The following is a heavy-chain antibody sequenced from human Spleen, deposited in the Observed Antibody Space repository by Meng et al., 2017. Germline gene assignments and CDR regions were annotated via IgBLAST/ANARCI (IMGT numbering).Heavy chain of an antibody. CDR1: EFTFSSYA. CDR2: ISGSGVYT. Sequence: GESLKISCAASEFTFSSYAMSWVRQAPGKGLEWVSVISGSGVYTSYANSVKGRFTISRDNSKNTLYLQMNSLRAEDTALYYCAKYSYGLGDYLDYWGQGALVTVSS. CDR3: AKYSYGLGDYLDY. D-gene: IGHD3-10*01. J-gene: IGHJ4*02. V-gene: IGHV3-23*01.